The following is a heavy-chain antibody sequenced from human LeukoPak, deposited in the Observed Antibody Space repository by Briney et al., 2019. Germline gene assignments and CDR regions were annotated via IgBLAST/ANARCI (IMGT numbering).Heavy chain of an antibody. J-gene: IGHJ3*02. CDR1: GYTFTSYY. CDR3: ASSYYYDSSGYCSI. V-gene: IGHV1-69*05. Sequence: ASVKVSCKASGYTFTSYYMHWVRQAPGQGLEWMGGIIPIFGTANYAQKFQGRVTITTDESTSTAYMELRSLRSDDTAVYYCASSYYYDSSGYCSIWGQGTMVTVPS. CDR2: IIPIFGTA. D-gene: IGHD3-22*01.